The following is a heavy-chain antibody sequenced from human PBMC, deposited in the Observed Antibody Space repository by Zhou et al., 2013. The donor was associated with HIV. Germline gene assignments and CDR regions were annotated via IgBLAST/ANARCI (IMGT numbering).Heavy chain of an antibody. CDR1: GGTFSSYA. Sequence: QVQLVQSGAEVKKPGSSVKVSCKASGGTFSSYAISWVRQAPGQGLEWMGGIIPIFGTANYAQKFQGRVTITTDESTSTAYMELSSLRSEDTAVYYCARDLGYYYDSSDLWRTFDPWGQGTLVTVSS. CDR3: ARDLGYYYDSSDLWRTFDP. J-gene: IGHJ5*02. CDR2: IIPIFGTA. V-gene: IGHV1-69*05. D-gene: IGHD3-22*01.